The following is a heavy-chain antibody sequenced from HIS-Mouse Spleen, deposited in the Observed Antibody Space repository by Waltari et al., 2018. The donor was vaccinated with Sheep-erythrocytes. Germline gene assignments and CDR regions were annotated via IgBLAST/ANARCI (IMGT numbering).Heavy chain of an antibody. CDR2: ISYDGSNK. CDR1: GFTFSSSG. CDR3: AKDQSSWYLDY. Sequence: QVQLVESGGGVVQPGRSLRLSCAASGFTFSSSGMQWVRPAPGKGLEWVAVISYDGSNKYYADSVKGRFTISRDNSKNTLYLQMNSLRAEDTAVYYCAKDQSSWYLDYWGQGTLVTVSS. D-gene: IGHD6-13*01. J-gene: IGHJ4*02. V-gene: IGHV3-30*18.